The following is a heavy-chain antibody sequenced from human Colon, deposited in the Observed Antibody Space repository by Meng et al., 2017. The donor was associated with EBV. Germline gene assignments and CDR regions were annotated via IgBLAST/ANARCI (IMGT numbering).Heavy chain of an antibody. CDR2: IYRGGGT. V-gene: IGHV4-4*02. CDR1: CGSISGSDV. J-gene: IGHJ4*02. D-gene: IGHD2-2*01. CDR3: ARVRVIPAAVGFDY. Sequence: VPRPGAGPEPGAPSGSLSPPRRVPCGSISGSDVCSWDRQPPGKRLEWIGEIYRGGGTNYNPSFKSRVTISVDTSDNHFSLKLSYVTAADTAVYYCARVRVIPAAVGFDYWGQGTLVTVSS.